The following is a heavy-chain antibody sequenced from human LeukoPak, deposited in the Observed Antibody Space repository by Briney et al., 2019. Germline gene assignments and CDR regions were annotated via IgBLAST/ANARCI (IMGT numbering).Heavy chain of an antibody. Sequence: SETLSLTCTVSGGSISSYYWSWIRQPPGKGLEWIGYIYYSGSTNYNPSLKSRVTISVDTSKNQFSLKLSSVTAADTAVYYCARVYSNYPPPLIYCYYYYMDVWGKGTTVTVSS. CDR2: IYYSGST. V-gene: IGHV4-59*01. J-gene: IGHJ6*03. CDR1: GGSISSYY. D-gene: IGHD4-11*01. CDR3: ARVYSNYPPPLIYCYYYYMDV.